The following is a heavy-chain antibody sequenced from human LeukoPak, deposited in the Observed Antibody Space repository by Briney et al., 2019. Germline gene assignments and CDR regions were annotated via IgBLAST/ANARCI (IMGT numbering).Heavy chain of an antibody. D-gene: IGHD4/OR15-4a*01. CDR3: ASGAGSLLY. V-gene: IGHV4-59*01. CDR2: IYYSGST. J-gene: IGHJ4*02. CDR1: GGSISSYY. Sequence: SETLSLTCTVSGGSISSYYWSWIRQPPGKGLEWIGYIYYSGSTNYNPPLKSRVTISVDTSKNQFSLKLSSVTAADTAVYYCASGAGSLLYWGQGTLVTVSS.